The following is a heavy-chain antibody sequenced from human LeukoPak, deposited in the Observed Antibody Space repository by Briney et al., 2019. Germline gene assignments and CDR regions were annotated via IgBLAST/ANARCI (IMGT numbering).Heavy chain of an antibody. J-gene: IGHJ4*02. D-gene: IGHD3/OR15-3a*01. CDR3: ARDSYDFLTGRYSGSGGDY. Sequence: GASVKVSCKASGYTFSSYGINWVRQAPGRGLEWMGWISGYNGNTHYAQQFQGRVTMTTDTSTSTVYTELRTLRSDDTAVNYCARDSYDFLTGRYSGSGGDYWGQGTLVTVSS. V-gene: IGHV1-18*01. CDR2: ISGYNGNT. CDR1: GYTFSSYG.